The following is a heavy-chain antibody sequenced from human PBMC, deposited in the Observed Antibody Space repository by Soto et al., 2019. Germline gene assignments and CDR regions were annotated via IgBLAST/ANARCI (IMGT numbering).Heavy chain of an antibody. Sequence: SETLSLTCTFSCGSIISGGYYWSWIRQPPGKGLEWIGYFYNSGNTDYNPSLKSRVTISGDTSKNQFSLKLSSVTAADTAVYYCARGWGYYDPFEHWGQGTLVTVSS. V-gene: IGHV4-30-4*01. D-gene: IGHD3-22*01. J-gene: IGHJ4*02. CDR1: CGSIISGGYY. CDR2: FYNSGNT. CDR3: ARGWGYYDPFEH.